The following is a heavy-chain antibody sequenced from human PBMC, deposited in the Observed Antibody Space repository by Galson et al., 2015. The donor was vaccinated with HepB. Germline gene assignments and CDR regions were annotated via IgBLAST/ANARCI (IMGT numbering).Heavy chain of an antibody. CDR1: GGTFSSYA. J-gene: IGHJ6*02. CDR2: IIPILGIA. Sequence: SVKVSCKASGGTFSSYAISWVRQAPGQGLEWMGRIIPILGIANYAQKFQGRVTITADKSTSTAYMELSSLRSEDTAVYYCARAVGWEWLVQYYYYGMDVWGQGTTVTVSS. D-gene: IGHD6-19*01. V-gene: IGHV1-69*04. CDR3: ARAVGWEWLVQYYYYGMDV.